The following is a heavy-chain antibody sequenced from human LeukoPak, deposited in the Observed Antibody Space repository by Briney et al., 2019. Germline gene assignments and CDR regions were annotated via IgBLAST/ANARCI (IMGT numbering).Heavy chain of an antibody. CDR2: INHSGST. J-gene: IGHJ4*02. CDR3: ARGSQGREMATISVGFDC. V-gene: IGHV4-34*01. CDR1: GGSFSGYY. Sequence: SETLSLTCAVYGGSFSGYYWSWIRQPPGKGLEWIGEINHSGSTNYNPSLKSRVTISVDTSKNQFSLKLSSVTAADTAVYYCARGSQGREMATISVGFDCWGQGTLVTVSS. D-gene: IGHD5-24*01.